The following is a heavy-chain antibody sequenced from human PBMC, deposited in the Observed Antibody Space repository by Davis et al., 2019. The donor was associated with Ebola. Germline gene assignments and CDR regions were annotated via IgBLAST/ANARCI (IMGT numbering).Heavy chain of an antibody. CDR3: ANRYAAGSDY. CDR2: ISYDGSNK. J-gene: IGHJ4*02. Sequence: PGGSLRLSCAASGFTFSSYGMHWVRQAPGKGLEWVAVISYDGSNKYYADSVKGRFTISRDNSKNTLYLQMNSLRAEDTAVYYCANRYAAGSDYWGQGTLVTVSS. D-gene: IGHD6-13*01. V-gene: IGHV3-30*18. CDR1: GFTFSSYG.